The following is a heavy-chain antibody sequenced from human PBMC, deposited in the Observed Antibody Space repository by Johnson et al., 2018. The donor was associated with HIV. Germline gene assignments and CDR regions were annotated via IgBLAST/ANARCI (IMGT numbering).Heavy chain of an antibody. J-gene: IGHJ3*02. CDR1: GFIVSSNY. D-gene: IGHD5-18*01. Sequence: VQLVESGGGLVQPGGSLRLSCAASGFIVSSNYMSWVRQAPGKGLECVSVIFSGGSTYYADSVKGRFTISRDNSKNTLYLQMNSLRAEDTAVYYGARDGYSYGDAFDIWGQGTMVTVSS. V-gene: IGHV3-66*01. CDR2: IFSGGST. CDR3: ARDGYSYGDAFDI.